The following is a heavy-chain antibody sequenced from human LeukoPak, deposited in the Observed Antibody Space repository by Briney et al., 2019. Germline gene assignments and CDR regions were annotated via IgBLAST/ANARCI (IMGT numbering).Heavy chain of an antibody. V-gene: IGHV3-43*02. CDR3: AKEGRPGSYYNVVRYFDY. J-gene: IGHJ4*02. D-gene: IGHD3-10*01. CDR1: GFTFDDYA. Sequence: GGSLRLSCAASGFTFDDYAMHWVRQAPGKGLEWVSLISGDGGSTYYADSVKGRFTISRDNSKNSLYLQMNSLRTEDTALYYCAKEGRPGSYYNVVRYFDYWRQGTLVTVPS. CDR2: ISGDGGST.